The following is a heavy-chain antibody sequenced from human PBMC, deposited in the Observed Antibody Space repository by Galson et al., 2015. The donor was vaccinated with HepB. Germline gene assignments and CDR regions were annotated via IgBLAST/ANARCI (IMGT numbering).Heavy chain of an antibody. D-gene: IGHD2-15*01. J-gene: IGHJ4*02. CDR1: GFTFSSYG. Sequence: SLRLSCAASGFTFSSYGMHWVRQAPGKGLEWVAVISYDGSNKYYADSVKGRFTISRDNSKNTLYLQMNTLRAEDTAVYYCAKDGGEGLVVVVAGYFDYWGQGTLVTVSS. V-gene: IGHV3-30*18. CDR2: ISYDGSNK. CDR3: AKDGGEGLVVVVAGYFDY.